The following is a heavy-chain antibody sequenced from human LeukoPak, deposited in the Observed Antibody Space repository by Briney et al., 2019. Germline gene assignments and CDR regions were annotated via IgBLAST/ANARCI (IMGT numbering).Heavy chain of an antibody. D-gene: IGHD5-24*01. CDR1: GGSISSSSYY. CDR3: ARGDGYNSF. Sequence: SETLSLTCTVSGGSISSSSYYWGWIRQPPGKGLEWIGSIYYSGSTYYNPSLKSRVTISVDTSKKQFSLKLSSVTAADTAVYYCARGDGYNSFWGQGTLVTVSS. J-gene: IGHJ4*02. CDR2: IYYSGST. V-gene: IGHV4-39*07.